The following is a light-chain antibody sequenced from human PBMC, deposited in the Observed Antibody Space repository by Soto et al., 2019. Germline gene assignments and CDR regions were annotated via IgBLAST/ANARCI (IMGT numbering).Light chain of an antibody. CDR1: SSNIGAGYD. Sequence: LTQPPSVSGAPGQRVTISCTGSSSNIGAGYDVHWYQQLPGTAPKLLIYGNSNRPSGVPDRFSGSKSGTSASLAITGLQAEDEADYYCQSYDSSLSGLYVFGTGTKVTVL. V-gene: IGLV1-40*01. J-gene: IGLJ1*01. CDR2: GNS. CDR3: QSYDSSLSGLYV.